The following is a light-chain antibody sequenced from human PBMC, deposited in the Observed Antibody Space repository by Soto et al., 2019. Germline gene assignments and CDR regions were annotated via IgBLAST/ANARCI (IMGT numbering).Light chain of an antibody. Sequence: LNHPRPMRVASGQTGRIARGGNNIGSKSVHWDQQKPGQAPVLVVYDDSDRPSGIPERFSGSNSGNTATLTCSRVEAGDEADYYWQVWDSSSDHSYVFGTGTKVTVL. CDR3: QVWDSSSDHSYV. CDR2: DDS. V-gene: IGLV3-21*02. J-gene: IGLJ1*01. CDR1: NIGSKS.